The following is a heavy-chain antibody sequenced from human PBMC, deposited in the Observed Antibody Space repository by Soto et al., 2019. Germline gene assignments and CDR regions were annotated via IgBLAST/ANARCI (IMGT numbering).Heavy chain of an antibody. Sequence: GGSLRLSCAASGFTFSSYGMHWVRQTPGKGLEWVAVILYDGSKKYYADSMQGRFTISRDNSKNTLYLQMNSLRPEDTAFYYCAKDRGALRWSEEHYYFDYWGQGALVTVSS. CDR2: ILYDGSKK. D-gene: IGHD4-17*01. CDR1: GFTFSSYG. CDR3: AKDRGALRWSEEHYYFDY. V-gene: IGHV3-30*18. J-gene: IGHJ4*02.